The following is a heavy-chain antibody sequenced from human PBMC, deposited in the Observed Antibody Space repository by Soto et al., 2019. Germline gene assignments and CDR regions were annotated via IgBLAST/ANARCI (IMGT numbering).Heavy chain of an antibody. CDR1: GGTFSSYA. J-gene: IGHJ4*02. Sequence: SVKVSCKASGGTFSSYAISWVRQAPGQGLEWMGGIIPIFGTANYAQKFQGRVTITADESTSTAYMEPSSLRSEDTAVYYCARGSDCSSTSCYIEAGLDYWGQGTLVTVSS. V-gene: IGHV1-69*13. CDR2: IIPIFGTA. D-gene: IGHD2-2*02. CDR3: ARGSDCSSTSCYIEAGLDY.